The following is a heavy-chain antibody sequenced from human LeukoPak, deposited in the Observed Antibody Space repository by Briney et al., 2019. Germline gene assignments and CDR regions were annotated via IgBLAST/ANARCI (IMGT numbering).Heavy chain of an antibody. CDR1: GYTFTSYD. J-gene: IGHJ5*02. V-gene: IGHV1-8*01. CDR2: MNPNSGNT. CDR3: ARALREWLLSYWYDP. Sequence: ASVKVSCKASGYTFTSYDINWVRQATGQGLEWMGWMNPNSGNTGYAQKFQGRVTMTRNTSVSTAYMELSSLRSEDTAVYYCARALREWLLSYWYDPWGQGTLVTVSS. D-gene: IGHD3-3*01.